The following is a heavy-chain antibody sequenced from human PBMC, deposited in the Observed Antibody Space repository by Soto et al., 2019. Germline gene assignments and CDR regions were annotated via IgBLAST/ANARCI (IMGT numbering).Heavy chain of an antibody. Sequence: ASVKISCKASGYTFSDYYIHWVRQAPGQGLEWMGWINPNSGGTKYAPKFQGGVTMTRDTSITTAYMELSRLRSGDTAVYYCAREPATAKPEGVDFWGQGTLVTVSS. CDR3: AREPATAKPEGVDF. CDR2: INPNSGGT. J-gene: IGHJ4*02. CDR1: GYTFSDYY. D-gene: IGHD1-1*01. V-gene: IGHV1-2*02.